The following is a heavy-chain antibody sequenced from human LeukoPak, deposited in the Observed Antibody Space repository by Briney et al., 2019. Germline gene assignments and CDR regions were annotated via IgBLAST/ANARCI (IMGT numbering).Heavy chain of an antibody. D-gene: IGHD2-2*01. CDR1: GYTFTSYG. V-gene: IGHV1-18*01. Sequence: ASVKVSCKASGYTFTSYGISWVRQAPGQGLEWMGWISAYNGNTNYAQKLQGRVTMTTDTSTSTAYMELRSLRSDDTAVYYCASLGYCSSTSCYGPYNWFDPWGQGTLVTVSS. CDR3: ASLGYCSSTSCYGPYNWFDP. CDR2: ISAYNGNT. J-gene: IGHJ5*02.